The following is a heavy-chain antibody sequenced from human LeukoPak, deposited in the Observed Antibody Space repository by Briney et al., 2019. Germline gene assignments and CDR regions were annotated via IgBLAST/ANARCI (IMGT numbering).Heavy chain of an antibody. CDR3: ARAWFGDLFGWGDT. J-gene: IGHJ5*01. CDR1: GFIFSSYG. Sequence: PGGSLRLSCAGSGFIFSSYGMHWVRQAPGKGLEWVAFIHYDGSNKYYAESVKGRFTISRDNSKNTVFLQMNSLRGEDTAVYFCARAWFGDLFGWGDTWGQGTLVTVSS. CDR2: IHYDGSNK. D-gene: IGHD3-10*01. V-gene: IGHV3-30*02.